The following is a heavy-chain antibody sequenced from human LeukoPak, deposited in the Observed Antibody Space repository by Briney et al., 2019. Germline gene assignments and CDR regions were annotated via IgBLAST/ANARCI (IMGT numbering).Heavy chain of an antibody. CDR1: GFTFSDYY. D-gene: IGHD4-11*01. Sequence: GGSLRHSFAASGFTFSDYYISWIRQAPGKGLEWVSYISSSSSYTNYADSVKGRFTISRDNAKNSLYLQMNSLRAEDTAVYYCAMDLTKEAFDIWGQETIGTVSS. V-gene: IGHV3-11*03. CDR2: ISSSSSYT. CDR3: AMDLTKEAFDI. J-gene: IGHJ3*02.